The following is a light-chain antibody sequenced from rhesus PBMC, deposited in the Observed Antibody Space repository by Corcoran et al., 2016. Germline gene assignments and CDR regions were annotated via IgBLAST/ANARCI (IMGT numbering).Light chain of an antibody. CDR1: KCSSSY. J-gene: IGKJ1*01. CDR2: KAS. CDR3: QQHNNYPRT. V-gene: IGKV1-25*01. Sequence: DIQMTQSSLSVSASVGDTITITARASKCSSSYLAWYQPKQGEAPQLLNYKASTLQTGVPSRFSGSGSGTDFTLTITSLQPEDFATYYCQQHNNYPRTFGRGTKVDVK.